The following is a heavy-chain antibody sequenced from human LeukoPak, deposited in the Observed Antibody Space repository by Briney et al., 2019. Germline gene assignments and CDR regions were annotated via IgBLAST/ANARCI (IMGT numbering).Heavy chain of an antibody. CDR3: ARGGYYFDY. D-gene: IGHD5-12*01. CDR2: VSESGGST. CDR1: GFTFSTYA. Sequence: GGSLRLSCVASGFTFSTYAMGWVRQVPGKGLEWVASVSESGGSTYYADSVKGRFTISTDNSKDTLSLQMNSLRAEDTAVYYCARGGYYFDYWGQGTLVTVSS. V-gene: IGHV3-23*01. J-gene: IGHJ4*02.